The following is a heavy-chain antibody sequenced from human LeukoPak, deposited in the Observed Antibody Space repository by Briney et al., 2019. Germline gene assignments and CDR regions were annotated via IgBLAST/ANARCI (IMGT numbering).Heavy chain of an antibody. CDR1: GFTCSSYS. V-gene: IGHV3-21*01. Sequence: PGGSLRLSCAASGFTCSSYSMNWVRQAPGKGLEWVSSISSSSSYIYYADSVKGRFTISRDNAKNSLYLQMNSLRAEDTAVYYCAREGIAVAGTQIDYWGQGTLVTVSS. CDR3: AREGIAVAGTQIDY. D-gene: IGHD6-19*01. J-gene: IGHJ4*02. CDR2: ISSSSSYI.